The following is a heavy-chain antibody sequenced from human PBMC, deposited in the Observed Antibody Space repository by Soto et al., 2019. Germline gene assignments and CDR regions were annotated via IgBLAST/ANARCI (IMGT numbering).Heavy chain of an antibody. D-gene: IGHD5-12*01. CDR2: ISTYNGDT. CDR3: AREGVAPYYYYGMDV. Sequence: QVQLVQSGAEVKKPGASVKVSCKASGYTFTRSGISWVRQAPGQGLEWMGWISTYNGDTNYAQRVQGRVTMTTDTATSTVHMEVRSLRSDDTAVYYCAREGVAPYYYYGMDVWGQGTPVTVSS. J-gene: IGHJ6*02. CDR1: GYTFTRSG. V-gene: IGHV1-18*01.